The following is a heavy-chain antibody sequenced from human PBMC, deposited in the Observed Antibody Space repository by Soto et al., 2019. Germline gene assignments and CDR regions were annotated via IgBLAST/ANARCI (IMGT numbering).Heavy chain of an antibody. CDR3: TTDPLYYDILTGYYSDAFDI. CDR2: IKSKTDGGTT. Sequence: GGSLRLSCAASGFTFSNAWMNWVRQAPGKGLEWVGRIKSKTDGGTTDYAAPVKGRFTISRDDSKNTLYLQMNSLKTEDTAVYYCTTDPLYYDILTGYYSDAFDIWGQGTMVTV. CDR1: GFTFSNAW. D-gene: IGHD3-9*01. V-gene: IGHV3-15*07. J-gene: IGHJ3*02.